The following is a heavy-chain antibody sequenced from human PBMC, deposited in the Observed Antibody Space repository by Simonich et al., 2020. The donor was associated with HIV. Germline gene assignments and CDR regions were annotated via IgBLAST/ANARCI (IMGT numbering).Heavy chain of an antibody. D-gene: IGHD6-13*01. V-gene: IGHV4-34*01. J-gene: IGHJ3*02. CDR2: INHSEST. CDR1: GGSFNTYY. CDR3: ARGRYSSSSHDVFDS. Sequence: QVQLQQWGAGLLKPSETLSLSCAVYGGSFNTYYWSWTRQPPGKGLEWIGEINHSESTNYNPSLKSRVTISVDTSKNQFSLKLSSVTAADTAVYYCARGRYSSSSHDVFDSWGQGTMVTVSS.